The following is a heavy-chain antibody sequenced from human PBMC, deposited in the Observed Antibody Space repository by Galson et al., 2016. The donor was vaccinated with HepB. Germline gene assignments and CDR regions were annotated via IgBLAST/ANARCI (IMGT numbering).Heavy chain of an antibody. J-gene: IGHJ4*02. V-gene: IGHV3-48*02. CDR1: GFTFSSYS. D-gene: IGHD2-15*01. Sequence: SLRLSCAASGFTFSSYSMNWVRQAPGKGQEWVSYISSSSSTIYYADSVKGRFTISRDNAKNSLYLQMNSLRDEDTAVYYCLSLVVEDFWGQGALVTVSS. CDR3: LSLVVEDF. CDR2: ISSSSSTI.